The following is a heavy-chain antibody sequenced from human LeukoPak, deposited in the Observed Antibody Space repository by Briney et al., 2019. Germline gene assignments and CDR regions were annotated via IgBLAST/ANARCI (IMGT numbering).Heavy chain of an antibody. CDR3: AREPSWSYRPFDY. CDR1: GYSISSGYY. CDR2: IYHSGST. V-gene: IGHV4-38-2*02. J-gene: IGHJ4*02. D-gene: IGHD1-26*01. Sequence: PSETLSLTCTVSGYSISSGYYWGWMRQPPAKGLQWIGSIYHSGSTYYNPSLKSRVTISVDTSKNQFSLKLSSVTAADTAVYYCAREPSWSYRPFDYWGQGTLVTVSS.